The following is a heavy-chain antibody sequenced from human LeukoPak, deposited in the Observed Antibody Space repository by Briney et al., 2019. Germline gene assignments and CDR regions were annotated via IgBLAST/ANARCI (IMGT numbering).Heavy chain of an antibody. CDR2: INPNSGGT. CDR1: GYTFTGYY. D-gene: IGHD5/OR15-5a*01. V-gene: IGHV1-2*06. CDR3: ARVGSTGDAFDI. Sequence: GASVKVSCKASGYTFTGYYMHWVRQAPGQGLEWMGRINPNSGGTNYAQEFQGRVTMTRDTSISTAYMELSRLRSDDTAVYYCARVGSTGDAFDIWGQGTMVTVSS. J-gene: IGHJ3*02.